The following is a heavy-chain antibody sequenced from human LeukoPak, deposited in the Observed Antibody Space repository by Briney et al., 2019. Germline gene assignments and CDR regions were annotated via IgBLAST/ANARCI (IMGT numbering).Heavy chain of an antibody. CDR1: GFTFSSYW. V-gene: IGHV3-74*01. Sequence: GGSLRLSCAASGFTFSSYWIHWVRQAPGKGLVWVSRINTDGSTTNYADSVKGRFTISRDNAKNSLYLQMNSLRAEDTAVYYCARVLSTSCQDVWGKGTTVTVSS. J-gene: IGHJ6*04. CDR2: INTDGSTT. CDR3: ARVLSTSCQDV. D-gene: IGHD2-2*01.